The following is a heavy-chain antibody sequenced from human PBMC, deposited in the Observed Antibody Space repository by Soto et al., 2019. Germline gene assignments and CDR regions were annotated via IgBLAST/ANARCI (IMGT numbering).Heavy chain of an antibody. CDR2: ISWNSGSI. CDR3: VKDSCTGGNCYQGFDS. J-gene: IGHJ4*02. V-gene: IGHV3-9*01. Sequence: QLVESGGGLVQPGRSLRLSCAVSGFSFGDYAMHWVRQVPGKGLEWVSGISWNSGSIVYADSVKGRFTISRDNAKHSLYLQMNSLRPEDTGLYYCVKDSCTGGNCYQGFDSWGQGTLVTVSS. CDR1: GFSFGDYA. D-gene: IGHD2-15*01.